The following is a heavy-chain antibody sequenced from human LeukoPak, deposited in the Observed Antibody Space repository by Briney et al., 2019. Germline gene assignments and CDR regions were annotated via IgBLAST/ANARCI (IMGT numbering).Heavy chain of an antibody. CDR3: ARGRYSSGWYASSYYYGMDV. CDR1: GFTFDDYG. Sequence: PGGSLRLSCAASGFTFDDYGMSWVRQAPGKGLEWVSGINWNGGSTGYADSVKGRFTISRDNAKSSLYLQMNSLRAEDTALYHCARGRYSSGWYASSYYYGMDVWGQGTTVTVSS. J-gene: IGHJ6*02. V-gene: IGHV3-20*01. D-gene: IGHD6-19*01. CDR2: INWNGGST.